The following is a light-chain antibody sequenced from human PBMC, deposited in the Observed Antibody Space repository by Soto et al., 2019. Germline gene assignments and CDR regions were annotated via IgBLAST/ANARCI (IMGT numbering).Light chain of an antibody. J-gene: IGKJ2*01. V-gene: IGKV3-11*01. CDR1: QSVSRY. Sequence: EIVLTQSPATLSLSPGERATLSCRASQSVSRYLAWYQQKPGQAPRLLIYDASNRAAGIPARFSGSGSGTDFTLTISSLEPEDAAVYYCQQYGDSPFTFGPGTNLDIK. CDR3: QQYGDSPFT. CDR2: DAS.